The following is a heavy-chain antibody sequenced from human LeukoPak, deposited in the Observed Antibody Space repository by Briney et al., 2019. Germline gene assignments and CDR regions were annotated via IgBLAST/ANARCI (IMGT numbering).Heavy chain of an antibody. V-gene: IGHV3-11*01. Sequence: PGGSLRLSCAASGFIFSDYYMTWIRQAPGKGLEWLSYMDSSGDVIYYADSVKGRFTISRDNAKNSLYLQMNSLRAEDTAVYYCAKGDSGSYHQTYFDYWGQGTLVTVSS. J-gene: IGHJ4*02. CDR2: MDSSGDVI. CDR1: GFIFSDYY. CDR3: AKGDSGSYHQTYFDY. D-gene: IGHD1-26*01.